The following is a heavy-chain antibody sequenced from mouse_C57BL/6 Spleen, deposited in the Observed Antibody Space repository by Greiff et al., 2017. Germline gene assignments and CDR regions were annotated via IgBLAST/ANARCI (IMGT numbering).Heavy chain of an antibody. CDR1: GFTFSDFY. V-gene: IGHV7-1*01. D-gene: IGHD2-1*01. J-gene: IGHJ3*01. CDR2: SRNKANDYTT. Sequence: EVKLVESGGGLVQSGRSLRLSCATSGFTFSDFYMEWVRQAPGKGLEWIAASRNKANDYTTEYSASVKGRFIVSRDTSQSILYLQMNAMRAEDTAIYYCARDAPIYYGSFAYWGQGTLVTVSA. CDR3: ARDAPIYYGSFAY.